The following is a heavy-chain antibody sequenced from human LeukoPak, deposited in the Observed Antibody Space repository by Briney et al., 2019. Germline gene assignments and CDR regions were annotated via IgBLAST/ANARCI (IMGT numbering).Heavy chain of an antibody. V-gene: IGHV5-51*01. CDR2: IYPSDSAT. D-gene: IGHD1-26*01. Sequence: ESLKISCKGSGYSFTSYWIGWVRQMPGKGLEWMGIIYPSDSATTYSPSFQGQVTISADKSISTAYLQWSSLKASDTAVYYCARSVGATPLDYWGQGTLVTVSS. CDR3: ARSVGATPLDY. CDR1: GYSFTSYW. J-gene: IGHJ4*02.